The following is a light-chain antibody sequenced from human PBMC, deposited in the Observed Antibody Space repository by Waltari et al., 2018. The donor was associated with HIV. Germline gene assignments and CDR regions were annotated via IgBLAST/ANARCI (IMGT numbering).Light chain of an antibody. Sequence: QSALTQPRSVSGSLGQSVHIPRTVISSDVGRYNYVSWYHQHPGKAPKLLSFDVTKRPSGVPDRFSGSKSGDTASLTISGLQSEDEADYYCCSYAGSYDFDVVFGGGTNLTVL. V-gene: IGLV2-11*01. J-gene: IGLJ2*01. CDR2: DVT. CDR1: SSDVGRYNY. CDR3: CSYAGSYDFDVV.